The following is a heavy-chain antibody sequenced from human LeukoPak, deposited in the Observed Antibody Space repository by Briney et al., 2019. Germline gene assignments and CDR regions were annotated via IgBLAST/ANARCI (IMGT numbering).Heavy chain of an antibody. CDR3: ARGLGGYSYGYAHYYYYMDV. J-gene: IGHJ6*03. CDR2: INHSGST. CDR1: GGSFSGCY. D-gene: IGHD5-18*01. V-gene: IGHV4-34*01. Sequence: SETLSLTCAVYGGSFSGCYWSWIRPPPGKGLEWIGEINHSGSTNYNPSLKSRVTISVDTSKNQFSLKLSSVTAADTAVYYCARGLGGYSYGYAHYYYYMDVWGKGTTVTVSS.